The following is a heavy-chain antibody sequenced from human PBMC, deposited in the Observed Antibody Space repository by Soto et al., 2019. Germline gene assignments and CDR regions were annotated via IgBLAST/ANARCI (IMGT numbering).Heavy chain of an antibody. Sequence: QVQLVESGGGVVQPGRSLRLSCAASGFTFSSYGMHWVRQAPGKGLEWVAVISYDGSNKYYADSVKGRFTISRDNAKNTLYLQMNSLRAEDTDVYYCAKAVSIWQKLPFDYWGQGTLVTVSS. V-gene: IGHV3-30*18. D-gene: IGHD6-13*01. CDR3: AKAVSIWQKLPFDY. CDR2: ISYDGSNK. CDR1: GFTFSSYG. J-gene: IGHJ4*02.